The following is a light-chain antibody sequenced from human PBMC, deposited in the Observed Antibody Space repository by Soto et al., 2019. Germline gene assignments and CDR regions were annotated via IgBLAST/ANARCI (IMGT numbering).Light chain of an antibody. CDR3: QQYDNVPPYT. V-gene: IGKV1-33*01. CDR2: DAS. CDR1: QDISTY. J-gene: IGKJ2*01. Sequence: DVQMTQSPSSLSASVGDRVTITCQASQDISTYLNWYQQKPGKAPELLIFDASYLQTGVASRFSGSGSGTDFTLTISSLQPEVIATYYCQQYDNVPPYTFGQGTKLEI.